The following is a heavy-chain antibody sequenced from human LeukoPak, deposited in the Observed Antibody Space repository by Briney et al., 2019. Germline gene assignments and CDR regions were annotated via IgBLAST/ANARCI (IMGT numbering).Heavy chain of an antibody. Sequence: GGSLRLSCAASGFTFNSYSMNWVRQAPGKGLEWVSYISSSSSTIYYADSVKGRFTISRDNSKNTLYLQMNRLRAEDTAVYYCAKGGAVSSKSITMIRGTRRYYYYMDVWGKGTTVTISS. CDR3: AKGGAVSSKSITMIRGTRRYYYYMDV. J-gene: IGHJ6*03. CDR1: GFTFNSYS. D-gene: IGHD3-10*01. CDR2: ISSSSSTI. V-gene: IGHV3-48*01.